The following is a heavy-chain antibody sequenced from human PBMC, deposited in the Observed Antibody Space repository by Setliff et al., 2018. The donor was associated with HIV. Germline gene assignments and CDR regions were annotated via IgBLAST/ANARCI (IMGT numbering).Heavy chain of an antibody. CDR2: TNWKGDRR. D-gene: IGHD3-22*01. V-gene: IGHV3-20*04. CDR3: ARDRASSGYYARFDH. J-gene: IGHJ4*02. Sequence: GGSLRLSCSASGFKFDDYGMSWVRQAPGKGLEWVSGTNWKGDRRSYADSVKGRFTVSRDNDKKLVYLQMNSLRAEDTAIYYCARDRASSGYYARFDHWGQGTLVTVSS. CDR1: GFKFDDYG.